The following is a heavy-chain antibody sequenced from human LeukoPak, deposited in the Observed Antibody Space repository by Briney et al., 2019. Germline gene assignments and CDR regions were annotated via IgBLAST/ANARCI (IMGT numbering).Heavy chain of an antibody. CDR1: GYTFSIYG. Sequence: ASVKVSCKASGYTFSIYGISWPRQAPGQGLEWLGWIGPWNGNTNYAQKFQGRVTMTADTSTSTLYMEVRSLRSDDTAVYYCARDNGHKGVDHWGQGTLVLVSS. CDR2: IGPWNGNT. V-gene: IGHV1-18*01. CDR3: ARDNGHKGVDH. J-gene: IGHJ4*02. D-gene: IGHD2-21*01.